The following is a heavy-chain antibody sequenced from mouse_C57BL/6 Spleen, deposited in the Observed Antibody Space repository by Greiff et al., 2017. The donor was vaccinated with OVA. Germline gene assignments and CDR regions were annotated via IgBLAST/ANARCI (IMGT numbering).Heavy chain of an antibody. V-gene: IGHV1-52*01. J-gene: IGHJ2*01. CDR3: ARWRPVVATESTYYFDY. CDR1: GYTFTSYW. Sequence: QVQLQQPGAELVRPGSSVKLSCKASGYTFTSYWMHWVKQRPIQGLEWIGNIDPSDSETHYNQKFKDKATLTVDKSSSTAYMQLSSLTSEDSAVYYCARWRPVVATESTYYFDYWGQGTTLTVSS. D-gene: IGHD1-1*01. CDR2: IDPSDSET.